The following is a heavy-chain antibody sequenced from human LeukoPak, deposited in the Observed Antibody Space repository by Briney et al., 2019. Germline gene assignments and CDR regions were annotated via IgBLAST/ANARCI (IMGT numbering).Heavy chain of an antibody. V-gene: IGHV1-24*01. CDR3: ATVRGLYSGYDYYFDY. J-gene: IGHJ4*02. D-gene: IGHD5-12*01. CDR2: FDPEDGET. Sequence: ASVKVSCKVSGYTLTELSMHWVRQAPGKGLEWMGGFDPEDGETIYAQKFQGRVTMTEDTSTDTAYMELSSLRSEDTVVYYCATVRGLYSGYDYYFDYWGQGTLVTVSS. CDR1: GYTLTELS.